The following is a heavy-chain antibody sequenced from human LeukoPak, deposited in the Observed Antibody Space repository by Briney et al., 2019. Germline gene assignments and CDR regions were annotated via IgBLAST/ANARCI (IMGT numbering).Heavy chain of an antibody. Sequence: SETLSLTCTVSGGSISSGDYYWSWIRQPPGKGLECIGYIYYSGSTYYNPSLKSRVTISVDTSKNQFSLKLSSVTAADTAVYYCASSIAVAGTHSDNWFDPWGQGTLVTVSS. D-gene: IGHD6-19*01. CDR2: IYYSGST. CDR1: GGSISSGDYY. V-gene: IGHV4-30-4*01. J-gene: IGHJ5*02. CDR3: ASSIAVAGTHSDNWFDP.